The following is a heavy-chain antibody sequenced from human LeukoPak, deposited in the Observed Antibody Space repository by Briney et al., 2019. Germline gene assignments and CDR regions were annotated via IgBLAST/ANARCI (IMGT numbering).Heavy chain of an antibody. CDR2: INHSGST. CDR1: GGSFSTYY. CDR3: ARGSGSYWVY. D-gene: IGHD3-10*01. V-gene: IGHV4-34*01. J-gene: IGHJ4*02. Sequence: SETLSLTCAVYGGSFSTYYWSWIRQPPGKGLEWIGEINHSGSTNYNPSLKSRVTISVDTSKNQFSLKLSSVTAADTAVYYCARGSGSYWVYWGQGTLVTVSS.